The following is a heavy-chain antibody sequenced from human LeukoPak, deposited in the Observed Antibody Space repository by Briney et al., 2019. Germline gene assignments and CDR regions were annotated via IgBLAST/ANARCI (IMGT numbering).Heavy chain of an antibody. J-gene: IGHJ4*02. D-gene: IGHD5-12*01. V-gene: IGHV1-18*01. Sequence: ASVKVSCKASGYTFTSYGISWVRQAPGQGLEWMGWISAYNGNTSYAQKLQGRVTMTTDTSTSTAYMELRSLRSDDTAVYYCARYSGYDLVDYFDYWGQGTLVTVSS. CDR3: ARYSGYDLVDYFDY. CDR2: ISAYNGNT. CDR1: GYTFTSYG.